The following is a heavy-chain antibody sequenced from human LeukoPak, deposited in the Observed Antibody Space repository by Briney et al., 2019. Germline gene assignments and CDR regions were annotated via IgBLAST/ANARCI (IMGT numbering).Heavy chain of an antibody. Sequence: GASVKVSCKASGYTFTGYYMHWVRQAPGQGLEWMGWINSNSGGTNYAQKFQGRVTMTRDTSISTAYMELSRQSSDDTAVYYCARVGSTWYADYWGQGTLVTVSS. V-gene: IGHV1-2*02. CDR2: INSNSGGT. D-gene: IGHD6-13*01. CDR1: GYTFTGYY. CDR3: ARVGSTWYADY. J-gene: IGHJ4*02.